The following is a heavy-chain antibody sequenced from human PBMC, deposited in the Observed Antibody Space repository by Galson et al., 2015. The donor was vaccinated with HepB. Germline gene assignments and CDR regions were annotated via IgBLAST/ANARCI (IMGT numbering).Heavy chain of an antibody. CDR3: ARDRLNYGMDV. CDR1: GFTFSTYD. V-gene: IGHV3-13*01. J-gene: IGHJ6*02. Sequence: SLRLSCAASGFTFSTYDMHWVRQATGKGLEWVSGIGTAGDTYYPGSAKGRFTISRENAKNSLYLQMNSLRAGDTAVYYCARDRLNYGMDVWGQGTTVTVSS. CDR2: IGTAGDT.